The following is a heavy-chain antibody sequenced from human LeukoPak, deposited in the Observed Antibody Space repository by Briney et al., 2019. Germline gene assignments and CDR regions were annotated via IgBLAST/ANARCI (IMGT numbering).Heavy chain of an antibody. D-gene: IGHD3/OR15-3a*01. CDR1: GFTFDDYA. Sequence: TGGSLRLSCAASGFTFDDYAMHWVRQAPGKGLEWVAVISYDGSNKYYADSVKGRFTISRDNSKNTLYLQMNSLRAEDTAVYYCARTRTDFVGYYSDYWGQGTLVTVSS. CDR3: ARTRTDFVGYYSDY. J-gene: IGHJ4*02. V-gene: IGHV3-30*03. CDR2: ISYDGSNK.